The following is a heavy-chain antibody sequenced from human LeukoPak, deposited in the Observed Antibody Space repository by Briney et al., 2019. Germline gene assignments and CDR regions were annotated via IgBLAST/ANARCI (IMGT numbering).Heavy chain of an antibody. CDR2: IXXSGGST. CDR3: ARDAEDTMIVVSRQGYFDL. CDR1: GYTFTSYY. V-gene: IGHV1-46*01. D-gene: IGHD3-22*01. J-gene: IGHJ2*01. Sequence: CKAXGYTFTSYYMHWVRQAPGQGLEWMGVIXXSGGSTSYAQKFQGRVTMTRDTSTSTVYMELSSLRSEDTAVYYCARDAEDTMIVVSRQGYFDLWGRGTLVTVSS.